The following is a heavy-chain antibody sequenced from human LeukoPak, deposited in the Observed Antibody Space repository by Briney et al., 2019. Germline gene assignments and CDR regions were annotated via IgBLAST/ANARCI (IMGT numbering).Heavy chain of an antibody. CDR1: GGSISSYY. V-gene: IGHV4-59*01. CDR2: IYYSGST. CDR3: ARHNWNGGFFDY. J-gene: IGHJ4*02. Sequence: SETLSLTCTVSGGSISSYYWSWIRQPPGKGLEWIGYIYYSGSTNYNPSLKSRVTLSVDTSKNQFSLKLSSVTAADTAVYYCARHNWNGGFFDYWGQGTLVTVSS. D-gene: IGHD1-20*01.